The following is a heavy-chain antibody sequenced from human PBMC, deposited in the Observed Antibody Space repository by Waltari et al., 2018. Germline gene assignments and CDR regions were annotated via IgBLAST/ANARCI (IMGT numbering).Heavy chain of an antibody. Sequence: QMQLVESGGGVVQPGRSLRLSCAASGFSFRTCNMHWVRQAPGQGLEWVAGISNDGSNKDYADSVKSRFTVSRENSKNTLYLQINSLRDDDTAVYYCVKYSGFDYFFDYWGQGTLVTVSS. D-gene: IGHD5-12*01. J-gene: IGHJ4*02. CDR3: VKYSGFDYFFDY. CDR1: GFSFRTCN. V-gene: IGHV3-30*18. CDR2: ISNDGSNK.